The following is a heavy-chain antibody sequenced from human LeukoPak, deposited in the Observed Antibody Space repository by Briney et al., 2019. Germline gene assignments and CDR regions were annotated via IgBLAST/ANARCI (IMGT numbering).Heavy chain of an antibody. CDR3: ARVGSGSYLN. CDR2: ISYNGDST. J-gene: IGHJ4*02. CDR1: GSTFSSYA. V-gene: IGHV3-64*01. Sequence: GGSLRLSCAASGSTFSSYAMHWVRQAPGKGLEYVSGISYNGDSTDYANSVKGRFSISRDNSKNTLYLQMGSLRVEDMAVYYCARVGSGSYLNWGQGTLVTVSS. D-gene: IGHD1-26*01.